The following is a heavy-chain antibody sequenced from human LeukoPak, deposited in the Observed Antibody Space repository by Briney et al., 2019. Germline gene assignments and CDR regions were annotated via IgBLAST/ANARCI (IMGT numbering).Heavy chain of an antibody. CDR1: GFTVSSNY. CDR3: ARERSYYYDSSGYYGGSWFDP. Sequence: GGSLRLSCAASGFTVSSNYMSWIRQAPGKGLEWVSVIYSGGSTYYADSVKGRFTISRDNSKNTLYLQMNSLRAEDTAVYYCARERSYYYDSSGYYGGSWFDPWGQGTLVTVSS. J-gene: IGHJ5*02. D-gene: IGHD3-22*01. V-gene: IGHV3-66*02. CDR2: IYSGGST.